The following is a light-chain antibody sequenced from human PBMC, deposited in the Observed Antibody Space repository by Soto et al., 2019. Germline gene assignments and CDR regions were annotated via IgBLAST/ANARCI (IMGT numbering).Light chain of an antibody. CDR1: QTFSNTH. CDR3: EYYGSSIT. J-gene: IGKJ4*01. Sequence: EIVLTQSPGTLSLSPGERVTLSCRTSQTFSNTHLAWYQQKPGQAPRLLIHGTSSVATGIPDRFSGSGSGTDFTLTFSRPEPEDFAVYYCEYYGSSITFGEGTKVEIK. V-gene: IGKV3-20*01. CDR2: GTS.